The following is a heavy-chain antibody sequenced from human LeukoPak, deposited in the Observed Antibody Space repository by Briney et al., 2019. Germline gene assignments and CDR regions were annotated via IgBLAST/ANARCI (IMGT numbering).Heavy chain of an antibody. Sequence: ASVKVSCXASGYTFTGYYMHWVRQAPGQGLEWMVWINPNSGGANYAQKFQGRVTMTRDTSISTAYMELSRLRSDDTAVYYCASERRSRGIVSRGGWFDPWGQGTLVTVPS. CDR3: ASERRSRGIVSRGGWFDP. D-gene: IGHD2-21*01. CDR2: INPNSGGA. J-gene: IGHJ5*02. V-gene: IGHV1-2*02. CDR1: GYTFTGYY.